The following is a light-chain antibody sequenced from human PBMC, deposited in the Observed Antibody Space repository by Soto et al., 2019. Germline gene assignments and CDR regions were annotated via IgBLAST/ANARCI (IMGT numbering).Light chain of an antibody. CDR1: QSISNW. V-gene: IGKV1-5*03. CDR2: KAS. CDR3: QQYNTYSRT. J-gene: IGKJ1*01. Sequence: DIQMTQSHSTLSASVGDRVTITCRASQSISNWLAWYQQRPGKAPKLLIYKASSLEGGVPSRFSGSGSGTEFTLTISSLQPDDFATYYCQQYNTYSRTFGQGTNVEIK.